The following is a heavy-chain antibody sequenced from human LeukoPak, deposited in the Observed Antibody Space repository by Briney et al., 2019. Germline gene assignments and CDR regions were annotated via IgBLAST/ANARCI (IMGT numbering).Heavy chain of an antibody. CDR3: ARDGGYSSSLSASFDY. CDR2: IIPIFGTA. Sequence: SVKVSCKASGGTFSSYAISWVRQAPGQGLEWMGGIIPIFGTANYAQKFQGRVTITADESTSPAYMELSSLRSEDTAVYYCARDGGYSSSLSASFDYWGQGTLVTVSS. J-gene: IGHJ4*02. V-gene: IGHV1-69*13. CDR1: GGTFSSYA. D-gene: IGHD6-13*01.